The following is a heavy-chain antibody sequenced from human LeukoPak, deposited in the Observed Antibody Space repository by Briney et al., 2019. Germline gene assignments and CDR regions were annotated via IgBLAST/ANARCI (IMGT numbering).Heavy chain of an antibody. Sequence: PGVSLRLSCAASGFTFSSYGMHWVRQAPGKGLEWVAFIRYDGSNKYYADSVKGRFTISRDNSKNTLYLQMNSLRDEDAAVYYCAATRGAMVRSRLDYWGQGTLVTVSS. J-gene: IGHJ4*02. CDR1: GFTFSSYG. D-gene: IGHD5-18*01. V-gene: IGHV3-30*02. CDR2: IRYDGSNK. CDR3: AATRGAMVRSRLDY.